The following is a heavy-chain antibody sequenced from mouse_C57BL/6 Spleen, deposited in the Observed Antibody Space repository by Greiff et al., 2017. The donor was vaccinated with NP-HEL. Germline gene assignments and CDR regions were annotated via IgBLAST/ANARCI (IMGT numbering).Heavy chain of an antibody. CDR2: INPNYGTT. Sequence: VQLQQPGAELVKPGASVKVSCKASGYTFTSYWMHWVKQSNGKSLEWIGVINPNYGTTSYNQKFKGKATLTVDQSSSTAYMQLNSLTSEDSAVYYCARTYYYGSSTGYFDVWGTGTTVTVSS. V-gene: IGHV1-39*01. CDR3: ARTYYYGSSTGYFDV. CDR1: GYTFTSYW. J-gene: IGHJ1*03. D-gene: IGHD1-1*01.